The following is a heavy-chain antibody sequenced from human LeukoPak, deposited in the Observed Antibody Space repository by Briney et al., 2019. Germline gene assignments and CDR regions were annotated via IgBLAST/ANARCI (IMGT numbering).Heavy chain of an antibody. J-gene: IGHJ4*02. V-gene: IGHV1-8*03. CDR1: GYTFTSYD. CDR2: MNAYSGNT. Sequence: ASVKVSCKASGYTFTSYDINWVRQGTGQGLEWMGWMNAYSGNTGYAQKFQGRVTITRNTSVSTAYMELRGLRSEDTAVYYCARGRSTGFPYYFQYWGQGNLVTVSS. CDR3: ARGRSTGFPYYFQY.